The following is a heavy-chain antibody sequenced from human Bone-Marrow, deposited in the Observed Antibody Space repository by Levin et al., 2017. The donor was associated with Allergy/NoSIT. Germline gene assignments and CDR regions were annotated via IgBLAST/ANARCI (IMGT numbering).Heavy chain of an antibody. Sequence: TGESLKISCAASGFTFSRYAMAWVRQAPGQGLEWVSGMSGSGGRTVHADSVKGRFTISRENFKNIMYLQMNSLRVEDTALYYCAREDNWNYDYWGQGTLVTVSS. D-gene: IGHD1-7*01. CDR2: MSGSGGRT. V-gene: IGHV3-23*01. J-gene: IGHJ4*02. CDR3: AREDNWNYDY. CDR1: GFTFSRYA.